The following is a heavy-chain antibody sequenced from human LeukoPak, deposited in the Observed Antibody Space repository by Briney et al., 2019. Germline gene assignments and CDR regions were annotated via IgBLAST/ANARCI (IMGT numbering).Heavy chain of an antibody. Sequence: MPSETLSLTCAVYGGSFSGYYWSWIRQPPGKGLEWIGEINHSGSTNYNPSLKSRVTISVDTSKNQFSLKLSSVTAADTAVYYCARGLRITIFGVAPYGMDVWGQGTTVTVSS. CDR1: GGSFSGYY. V-gene: IGHV4-34*01. J-gene: IGHJ6*02. CDR3: ARGLRITIFGVAPYGMDV. CDR2: INHSGST. D-gene: IGHD3-3*01.